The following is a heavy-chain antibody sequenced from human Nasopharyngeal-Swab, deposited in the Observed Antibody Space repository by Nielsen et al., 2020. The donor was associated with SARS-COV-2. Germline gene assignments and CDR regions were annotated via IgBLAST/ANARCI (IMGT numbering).Heavy chain of an antibody. CDR2: IYSGGST. D-gene: IGHD3-16*01. V-gene: IGHV3-66*02. J-gene: IGHJ4*02. Sequence: GESLKISCAASGFTVSSNYMSRVRQAPGKGLEWVSVIYSGGSTYYADSVKGRFTISRDNSKNTLYLQMNSLRAEDTAVYYCARDRGGYGDYVDYWGQGTLVTVSS. CDR3: ARDRGGYGDYVDY. CDR1: GFTVSSNY.